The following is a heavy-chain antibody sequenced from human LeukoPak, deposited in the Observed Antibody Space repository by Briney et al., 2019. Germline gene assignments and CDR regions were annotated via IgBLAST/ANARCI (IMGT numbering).Heavy chain of an antibody. V-gene: IGHV4-59*01. CDR1: GGSISSYY. CDR3: ARYLTRDGWFDS. D-gene: IGHD2-8*01. J-gene: IGHJ5*01. CDR2: IHYSGST. Sequence: KSSETLSLTCTVSGGSISSYYWSWIRQPPGKGLEWIGYIHYSGSTNYNPSLKSRVTMSVDTSRNQFSLKQSSVTAADTAVYYCARYLTRDGWFDSWGQGTLVTVSS.